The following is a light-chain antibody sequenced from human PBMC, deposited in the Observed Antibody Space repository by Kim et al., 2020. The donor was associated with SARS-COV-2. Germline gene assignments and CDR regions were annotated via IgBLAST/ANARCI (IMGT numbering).Light chain of an antibody. CDR1: TSNIGANYG. V-gene: IGLV1-40*01. J-gene: IGLJ3*02. Sequence: GPRVTLSCTGITSNIGANYGVHWYQQVPGKAPRLLVNGNRDRPSGVPDRFSASRSGTSASLAITGLQAEDEADYYCHSYDSSLRILFGGGTQLTVL. CDR3: HSYDSSLRIL. CDR2: GNR.